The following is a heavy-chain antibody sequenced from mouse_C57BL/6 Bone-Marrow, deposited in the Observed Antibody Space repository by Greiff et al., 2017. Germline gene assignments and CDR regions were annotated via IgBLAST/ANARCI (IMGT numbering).Heavy chain of an antibody. D-gene: IGHD4-1*01. J-gene: IGHJ2*01. CDR3: ARSVPLGRSFDY. Sequence: QVQLQQPGAELVKPGASVKMSCKASGYTFTSYWITWVKQRPGQGLEWIGDIYPTSGRTNYNEKFKSKAILTVDTSSNTAYMQLSSLTSEDSAVFVCARSVPLGRSFDYWGQGTTLTVSS. CDR1: GYTFTSYW. V-gene: IGHV1-55*01. CDR2: IYPTSGRT.